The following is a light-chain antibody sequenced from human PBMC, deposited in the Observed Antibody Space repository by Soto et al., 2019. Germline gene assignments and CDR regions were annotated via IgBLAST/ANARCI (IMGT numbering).Light chain of an antibody. CDR3: QQYRTWPLT. V-gene: IGKV3-15*01. CDR2: GAS. Sequence: EIVMTQSPATLSVSRGDRSTLXXRANQSVRSNLAWYQQRPGQAPRXIIYGASTRATGVPARFSGSGFETEFTLTISSLQSEDFAIYYCQQYRTWPLTFGGGTKVDIK. J-gene: IGKJ4*01. CDR1: QSVRSN.